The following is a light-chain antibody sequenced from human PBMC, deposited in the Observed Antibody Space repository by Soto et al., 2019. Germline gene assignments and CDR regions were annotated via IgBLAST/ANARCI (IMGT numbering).Light chain of an antibody. CDR3: QRYDSLPPT. Sequence: DIQMTQSPSSLSASVGDRVTITYQASHGITKFLNWFQEKPGKAPELLIYDASNLQTGVPSRFSGSGSGTHFTFTISSLQPEDIATYYCQRYDSLPPTFGQGTRLDIK. V-gene: IGKV1-33*01. CDR2: DAS. CDR1: HGITKF. J-gene: IGKJ5*01.